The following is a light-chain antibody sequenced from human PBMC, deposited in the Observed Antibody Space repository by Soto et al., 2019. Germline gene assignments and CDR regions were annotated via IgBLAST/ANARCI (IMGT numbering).Light chain of an antibody. V-gene: IGKV1-39*01. J-gene: IGKJ3*01. CDR3: QQSYSTPPEFT. Sequence: DIQMTQSPSSLSASVGDRVTITCRASQSISSYLNWYQQKQGKAPKLLIYAASSLQSGVPSRFSGSGSGTDFTLTINSLQPEDFATYYGQQSYSTPPEFTFGPGTKVDIK. CDR2: AAS. CDR1: QSISSY.